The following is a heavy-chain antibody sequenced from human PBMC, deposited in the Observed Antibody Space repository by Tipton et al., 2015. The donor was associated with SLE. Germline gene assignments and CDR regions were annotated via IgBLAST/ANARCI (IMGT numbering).Heavy chain of an antibody. V-gene: IGHV4-59*01. Sequence: TLSLTCTVSGGSISSYYWSWIRQPPGKGLEWIGYIYYSGSTNYNPSLKSRVTISVDTSKNQFSLNLSSVTAADTAVYYCAKSDYYYFDMDVWGQGTTVTVSS. CDR3: AKSDYYYFDMDV. CDR1: GGSISSYY. CDR2: IYYSGST. J-gene: IGHJ6*02. D-gene: IGHD3-3*01.